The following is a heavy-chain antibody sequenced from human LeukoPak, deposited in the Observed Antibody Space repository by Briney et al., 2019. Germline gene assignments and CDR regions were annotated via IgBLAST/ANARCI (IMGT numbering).Heavy chain of an antibody. J-gene: IGHJ4*02. D-gene: IGHD3-22*01. CDR2: ISSSSSYI. CDR1: GFTFSSYS. Sequence: PGGSLRLSCAASGFTFSSYSMNRVRQAPGKGLEWVSFISSSSSYIYYADSVKGRFTISRDNAKNSLYLQMNSLRAEDTAVYYCAREYYYDSSGYSAYWGQGTLVTVSP. V-gene: IGHV3-21*01. CDR3: AREYYYDSSGYSAY.